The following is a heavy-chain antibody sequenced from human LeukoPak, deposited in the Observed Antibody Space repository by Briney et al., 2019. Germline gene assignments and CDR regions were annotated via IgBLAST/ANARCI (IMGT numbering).Heavy chain of an antibody. D-gene: IGHD6-13*01. V-gene: IGHV1-69*05. J-gene: IGHJ4*02. Sequence: ASVKVSCKASGGTFSSYAISWVRQAPGQGLEWMGGIIPIFGTANYAQKFQGRVTITTDESTSTAYMELSSLRSEDTAVYYCARDRRYSSSSTHLGYWGQGTLVTVSS. CDR1: GGTFSSYA. CDR2: IIPIFGTA. CDR3: ARDRRYSSSSTHLGY.